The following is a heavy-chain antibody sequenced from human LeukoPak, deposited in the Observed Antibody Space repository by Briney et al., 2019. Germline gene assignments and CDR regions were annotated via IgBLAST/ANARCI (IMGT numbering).Heavy chain of an antibody. D-gene: IGHD2-2*01. J-gene: IGHJ5*02. V-gene: IGHV3-74*01. CDR3: ARDQCTSTSCYGYNWFDP. CDR1: GFTFSSYW. Sequence: PGGSLRLSCAASGFTFSSYWMHWVRQAPGKGLVWVSRINTDGSSTSYADSVKGRFTISRDNAKNTLYPQMNSLRAEDTAVYYRARDQCTSTSCYGYNWFDPWGQGTLVTVSS. CDR2: INTDGSST.